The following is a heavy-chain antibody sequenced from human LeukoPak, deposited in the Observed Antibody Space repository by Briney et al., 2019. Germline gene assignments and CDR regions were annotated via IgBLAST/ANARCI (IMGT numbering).Heavy chain of an antibody. CDR2: IKKDGSET. CDR1: GLTFSNSW. Sequence: PGGSLRLSCVASGLTFSNSWMTWVRQAPGKGLEWVANIKKDGSETYYVDSVRSRFTVSRDNDKNSLYLEMNSLRDEDTAVYYCLQYNSENTWGQGTLVTVSS. V-gene: IGHV3-7*01. J-gene: IGHJ5*02. CDR3: LQYNSENT. D-gene: IGHD1-14*01.